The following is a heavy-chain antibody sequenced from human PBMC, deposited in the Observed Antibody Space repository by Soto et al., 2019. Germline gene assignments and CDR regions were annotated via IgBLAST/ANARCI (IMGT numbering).Heavy chain of an antibody. J-gene: IGHJ4*02. CDR1: GGSISSPSYN. Sequence: QLQESGPGLLKPSETLSLTCTVSGGSISSPSYNWGWVRQAPGKGPVWLGTIFYPGTAHYNPSLKRRLAISVDTSKSQVSLSLTSVTAADTAVYYCTAVASTHFDSWGQGAQVTVSS. V-gene: IGHV4-39*01. CDR3: TAVASTHFDS. CDR2: IFYPGTA. D-gene: IGHD6-19*01.